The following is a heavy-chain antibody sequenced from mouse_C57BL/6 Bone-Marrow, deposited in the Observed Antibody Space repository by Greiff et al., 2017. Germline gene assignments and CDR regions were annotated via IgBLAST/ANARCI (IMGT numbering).Heavy chain of an antibody. CDR2: ISNGGGST. CDR3: ARRAAQATEYAMDY. D-gene: IGHD3-2*02. CDR1: GFTFSDYY. V-gene: IGHV5-12*01. J-gene: IGHJ4*01. Sequence: EVQVVESGGGLVQPGGSLKLSCAASGFTFSDYYMYWVRQTPEKRLEWVAYISNGGGSTYYPDTVKGRFTISRDNAKNTLYLQMSRLKSEDTAMYYCARRAAQATEYAMDYWGQGTSVTVSS.